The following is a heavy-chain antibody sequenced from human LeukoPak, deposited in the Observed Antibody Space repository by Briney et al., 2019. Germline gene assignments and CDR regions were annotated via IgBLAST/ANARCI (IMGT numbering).Heavy chain of an antibody. Sequence: GALRLSCAASGFTVSSNYMSWVRQAPGKGLEWVSVIYSGGSTYYADSVKGRFTISRHNSKNTLYLQMNSLRAEDTAVYYCARDQTGTTYYYYGMDVWGQGTTVTVSS. CDR1: GFTVSSNY. CDR2: IYSGGST. V-gene: IGHV3-53*04. D-gene: IGHD1-1*01. CDR3: ARDQTGTTYYYYGMDV. J-gene: IGHJ6*02.